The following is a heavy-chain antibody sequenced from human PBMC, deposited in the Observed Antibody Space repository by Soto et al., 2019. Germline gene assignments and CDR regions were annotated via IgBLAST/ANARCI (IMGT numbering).Heavy chain of an antibody. D-gene: IGHD3-16*02. V-gene: IGHV1-69*02. CDR1: GGTFSSYT. CDR2: IIPILGIA. J-gene: IGHJ6*03. CDR3: ARALSEGSYYYYYMDV. Sequence: GASVKVSCKASGGTFSSYTISWVRQAPGQGLEWMGRIIPILGIANYAQKFQGRVTITADKSTSTANMELSSLRSEDTAVFYCARALSEGSYYYYYMDVWGKGTTVTVSS.